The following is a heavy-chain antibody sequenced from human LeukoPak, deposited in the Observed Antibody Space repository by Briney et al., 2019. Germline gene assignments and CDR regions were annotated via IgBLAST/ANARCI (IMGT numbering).Heavy chain of an antibody. CDR2: IYPGDSIT. Sequence: GESLKTSCKGSGYSFTNYWIGWVRQMPGKGLEWMGIIYPGDSITKYSPSFEGQVLISVDKSISTAYPHWGSLKASDTAMYFCARRGYSPSDVVDVWGQGTMVTVS. V-gene: IGHV5-51*01. CDR1: GYSFTNYW. J-gene: IGHJ3*01. CDR3: ARRGYSPSDVVDV. D-gene: IGHD3-22*01.